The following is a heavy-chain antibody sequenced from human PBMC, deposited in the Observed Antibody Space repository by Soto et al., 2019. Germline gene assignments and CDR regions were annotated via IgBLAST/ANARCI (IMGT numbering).Heavy chain of an antibody. D-gene: IGHD3-3*01. V-gene: IGHV3-48*02. CDR1: GFTFSSYS. J-gene: IGHJ6*02. CDR2: ISSSSSTI. CDR3: VRDPYYDFWSGYSHYYGMDV. Sequence: EVQLVESGGGLVQPGGSLRLSCAASGFTFSSYSMNWVRQAPGKGLAWVSYISSSSSTIYYADSVKGRFTSSRDNAKNSLYLQMNSLRDEDTAVYYCVRDPYYDFWSGYSHYYGMDVWGQGTTVTVSS.